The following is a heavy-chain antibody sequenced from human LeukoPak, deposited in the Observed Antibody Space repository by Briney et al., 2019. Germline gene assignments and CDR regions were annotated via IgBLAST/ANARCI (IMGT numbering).Heavy chain of an antibody. V-gene: IGHV1-18*01. J-gene: IGHJ4*02. D-gene: IGHD1-26*01. Sequence: ASVKVSCKASGYTFTSYGISWVRQAPGQGLEWMGWISAYNGNTNYALKLQGRVTMTTDTSTSTAYMELRSLRSDDTAVYYCARDREVGATFPTFDYWGQGTLVTVSS. CDR1: GYTFTSYG. CDR3: ARDREVGATFPTFDY. CDR2: ISAYNGNT.